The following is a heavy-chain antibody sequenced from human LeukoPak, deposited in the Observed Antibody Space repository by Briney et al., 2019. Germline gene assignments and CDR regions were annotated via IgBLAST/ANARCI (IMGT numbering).Heavy chain of an antibody. CDR2: IYYSGST. J-gene: IGHJ4*02. Sequence: SETPSLTCTVSGGSISSGDYYWGWIRQPPGKGLEWIGYIYYSGSTYYNPSLKSRVTISVDTSKNQFSLKLSSVTAADTAVYYCARDSGSYGFDYWGQGTLVTVSS. CDR3: ARDSGSYGFDY. CDR1: GGSISSGDYY. V-gene: IGHV4-30-4*08. D-gene: IGHD1-26*01.